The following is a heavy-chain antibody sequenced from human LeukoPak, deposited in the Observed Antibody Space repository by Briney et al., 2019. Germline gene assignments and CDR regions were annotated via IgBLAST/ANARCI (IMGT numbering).Heavy chain of an antibody. Sequence: GESLKISCKGSGYSFTNYWIGWVRQMPGKGLEWMGIIYPADSDTRYSPSFQDQVTVSADKSISTAYLQWSSLKASDTATYYCARRDGRRFGELLYTHPEDPSDYWGQGTLVTVSS. V-gene: IGHV5-51*01. CDR1: GYSFTNYW. D-gene: IGHD3-10*01. J-gene: IGHJ4*02. CDR2: IYPADSDT. CDR3: ARRDGRRFGELLYTHPEDPSDY.